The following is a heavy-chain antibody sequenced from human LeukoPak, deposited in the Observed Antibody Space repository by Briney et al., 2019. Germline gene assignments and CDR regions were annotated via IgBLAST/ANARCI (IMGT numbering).Heavy chain of an antibody. J-gene: IGHJ3*02. CDR2: IKEDGREK. V-gene: IGHV3-7*01. D-gene: IGHD1-26*01. Sequence: GGSLRLSCVASRFSFSSHWMTWVRQAPGKGLEWVANIKEDGREKYYADSVKSRFTISRDNAKNSLYLQMNSLRGEDTAVYYCAKTIVGSNVFDIWGQGTLVTVSS. CDR1: RFSFSSHW. CDR3: AKTIVGSNVFDI.